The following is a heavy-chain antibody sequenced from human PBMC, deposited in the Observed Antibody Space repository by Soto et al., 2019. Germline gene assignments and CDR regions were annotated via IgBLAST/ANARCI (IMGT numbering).Heavy chain of an antibody. CDR2: IYYSGST. D-gene: IGHD2-2*01. CDR1: GGSISSYY. CDR3: AREGFGYALNWLDP. J-gene: IGHJ5*02. V-gene: IGHV4-59*01. Sequence: PWETLSLTCTVSGGSISSYYWSWIRQPPGKGLEWIGYIYYSGSTNYNPSLKSRVTISVDTSKNQFSLKLSSVTAADTAVYYCAREGFGYALNWLDPWGQGTLVTVSS.